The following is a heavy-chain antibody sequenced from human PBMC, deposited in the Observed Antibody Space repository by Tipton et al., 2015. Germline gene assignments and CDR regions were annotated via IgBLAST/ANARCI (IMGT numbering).Heavy chain of an antibody. CDR1: GGSVTSGSYY. CDR2: IYYTGSP. CDR3: ARGRSTLYSDSAGADY. V-gene: IGHV4-61*01. Sequence: TLSLTCTVSGGSVTSGSYYWSWIRQPPGKGLEYIGHIYYTGSPKYNPSLTRRVFISIDTSKNQFSLELSSVTAADTAVYYCARGRSTLYSDSAGADYWGPGTLVTVSS. J-gene: IGHJ4*02. D-gene: IGHD4-11*01.